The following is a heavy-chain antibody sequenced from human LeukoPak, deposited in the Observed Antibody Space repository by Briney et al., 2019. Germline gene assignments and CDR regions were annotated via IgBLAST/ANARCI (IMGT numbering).Heavy chain of an antibody. CDR2: INHSGST. Sequence: PSETLSLTCAVYGGSFSGYYWSWIRQPPGKGLEWIGEINHSGSTNYNPSLKGRVTISVDTSKNQFSLKLSSVTAADTAVYYCARTIVGYYYDSSGYYYRPEYFQHWGQGTLVTVSS. CDR1: GGSFSGYY. CDR3: ARTIVGYYYDSSGYYYRPEYFQH. V-gene: IGHV4-34*01. J-gene: IGHJ1*01. D-gene: IGHD3-22*01.